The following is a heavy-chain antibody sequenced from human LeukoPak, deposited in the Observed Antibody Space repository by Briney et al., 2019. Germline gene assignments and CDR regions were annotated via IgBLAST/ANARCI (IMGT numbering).Heavy chain of an antibody. J-gene: IGHJ4*02. D-gene: IGHD1-1*01. CDR1: GFTFSSYA. Sequence: GGSLRLSCAASGFTFSSYAMSWVRQAPGKGLVWVSAISGSGGSTYYADSVKGRFTISRDNSKNTLYLQMNSLRAEDTAVYYCAKVLEPIYYYFDYWGQGTLVTVSS. CDR3: AKVLEPIYYYFDY. CDR2: ISGSGGST. V-gene: IGHV3-23*01.